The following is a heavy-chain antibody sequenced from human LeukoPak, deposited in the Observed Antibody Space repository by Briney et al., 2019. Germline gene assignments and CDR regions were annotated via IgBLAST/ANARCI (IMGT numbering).Heavy chain of an antibody. J-gene: IGHJ3*02. D-gene: IGHD7-27*01. V-gene: IGHV3-21*01. CDR1: GFTFSTYT. CDR3: ARTSGPRGAFDI. CDR2: IINSGSDI. Sequence: PAGSLRLSCAASGFTFSTYTMNWVRQAPGKGLEWVSSIINSGSDISYADSVKGRFTVSRDNAKNSLFLQMNSLRAEDTAVYYRARTSGPRGAFDIWGQGTMVTASS.